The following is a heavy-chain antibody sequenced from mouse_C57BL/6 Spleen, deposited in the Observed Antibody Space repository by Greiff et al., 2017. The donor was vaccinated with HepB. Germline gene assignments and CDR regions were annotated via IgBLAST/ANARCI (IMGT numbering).Heavy chain of an antibody. J-gene: IGHJ2*01. CDR3: ARDRRLLGFYY. D-gene: IGHD1-2*01. CDR2: INYDGSST. Sequence: EVMLVESEGGLVQPGSSMKLSCTASGFTFSDYYMAWVRQVPEKGLEWVANINYDGSSTYYLDSLKSRFIISRDNAKNILYLQMSSLKSEDTATYYCARDRRLLGFYYWGQGTTLTVSS. V-gene: IGHV5-16*01. CDR1: GFTFSDYY.